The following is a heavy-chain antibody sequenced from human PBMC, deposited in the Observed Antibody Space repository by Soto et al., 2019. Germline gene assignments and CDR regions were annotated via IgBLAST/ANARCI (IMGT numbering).Heavy chain of an antibody. CDR1: GGDFRSYG. J-gene: IGHJ5*02. Sequence: QVQFIQSGAQVKKPGSSVRVSCKASGGDFRSYGISWLRQAPGRGPEWMGRIVPIFGTPKYAQEFQGRVTITADTSTSTAYMELSSLRSDDTAVYYCARDGIGGDWFDPWGQGTLVTVSS. V-gene: IGHV1-69*14. CDR2: IVPIFGTP. D-gene: IGHD3-16*01. CDR3: ARDGIGGDWFDP.